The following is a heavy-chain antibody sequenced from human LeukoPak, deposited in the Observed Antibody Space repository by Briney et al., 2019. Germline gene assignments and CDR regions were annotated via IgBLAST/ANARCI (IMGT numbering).Heavy chain of an antibody. V-gene: IGHV4-31*03. CDR1: GGSISSGGYY. Sequence: PSETLSLTCTVSGGSISSGGYYWSWIPQHPGKGLEWIGYIYYSGSTYYNPSLKSRVTISVDTSKNQSSLKLSSVTAADTAVYYCARSSGIAAAGRGTSNWFDPWGQGTLVAVSS. J-gene: IGHJ5*02. CDR2: IYYSGST. D-gene: IGHD6-13*01. CDR3: ARSSGIAAAGRGTSNWFDP.